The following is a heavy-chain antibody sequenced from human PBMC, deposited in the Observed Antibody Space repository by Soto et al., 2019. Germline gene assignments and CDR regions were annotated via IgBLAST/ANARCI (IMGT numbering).Heavy chain of an antibody. CDR2: VFHSGNT. Sequence: PSETLSVTWTVSGYSISGGCYWGGIRQPPGAGREWMGSVFHSGNTFYNASLRSRLTISVDTSKNQISLKLSSLTDTDTAISYCARLRHPRYYFDYCAQGTLVTVSS. V-gene: IGHV4-38-2*02. CDR1: GYSISGGCY. J-gene: IGHJ4*02. CDR3: ARLRHPRYYFDY.